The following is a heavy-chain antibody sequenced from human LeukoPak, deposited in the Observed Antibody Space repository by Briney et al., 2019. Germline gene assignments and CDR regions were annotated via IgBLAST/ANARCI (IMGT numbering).Heavy chain of an antibody. Sequence: PGGSLRLSCAASGFTVSSNYMSWVRQAPGKGLEWVSVIYSGGSTYYADSVKGRFTISRDNSKNTLYLQMNSLRAEDTAVYYCARSSITMIVVVHFDYWGRGTLVTVSS. D-gene: IGHD3-22*01. CDR1: GFTVSSNY. CDR2: IYSGGST. V-gene: IGHV3-66*01. CDR3: ARSSITMIVVVHFDY. J-gene: IGHJ4*02.